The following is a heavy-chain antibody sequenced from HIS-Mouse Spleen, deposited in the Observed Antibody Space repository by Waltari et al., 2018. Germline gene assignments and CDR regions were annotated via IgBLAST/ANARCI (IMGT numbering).Heavy chain of an antibody. CDR1: GGSISSYY. J-gene: IGHJ5*02. CDR2: IYYSGGT. D-gene: IGHD6-19*01. Sequence: QVQLQESGPGLVKPSETLSLTCTVSGGSISSYYWSWIRQPPGKGLEWIGYIYYSGGTNYNPSLKSRVTIAVDTSKNQFSLKLSSVTAADTAVYYCARENLAYSSGWYWFDPWGQGTLVTVSS. CDR3: ARENLAYSSGWYWFDP. V-gene: IGHV4-59*01.